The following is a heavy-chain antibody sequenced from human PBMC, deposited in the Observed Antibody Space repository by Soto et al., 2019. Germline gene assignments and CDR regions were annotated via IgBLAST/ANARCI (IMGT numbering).Heavy chain of an antibody. CDR3: ASTAYYYDSSGYSAGYYCGMDV. V-gene: IGHV1-69*06. J-gene: IGHJ6*02. CDR2: IIPIFGTA. D-gene: IGHD3-22*01. Sequence: ASVKVSCKASGGTFSSYAISWVRQAPGQGLEWMGGIIPIFGTANYAQKFQGRVTITADKSTSTAYMELSSLRSEDTAVYYCASTAYYYDSSGYSAGYYCGMDVWGQGTTVTVSS. CDR1: GGTFSSYA.